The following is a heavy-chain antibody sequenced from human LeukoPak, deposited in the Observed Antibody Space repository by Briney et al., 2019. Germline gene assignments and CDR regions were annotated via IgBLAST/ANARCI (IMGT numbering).Heavy chain of an antibody. V-gene: IGHV3-7*03. CDR2: IKQDGREK. CDR3: TRGQTTVTN. CDR1: GFTFSSYW. J-gene: IGHJ4*02. D-gene: IGHD4-17*01. Sequence: GGSLRLSCAASGFTFSSYWMSWVRQALGKGLEWLANIKQDGREKHCADSAKGRFTISRDNAKNSLYLQMNSLRAEDTVVYYCTRGQTTVTNWGQGTLVTVSS.